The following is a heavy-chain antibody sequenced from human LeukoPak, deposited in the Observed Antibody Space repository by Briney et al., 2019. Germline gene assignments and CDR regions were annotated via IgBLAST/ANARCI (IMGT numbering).Heavy chain of an antibody. J-gene: IGHJ4*02. V-gene: IGHV3-30-3*01. CDR2: ISYDGSNK. CDR1: GFTFSSYA. CDR3: ARDHYYGSVLDW. Sequence: GGSLRLSCAASGFTFSSYAMHWVRQAPGKGLEWVAVISYDGSNKYYADSVKGRFTISRDNFKNTLYLQMNSLRAEDTAVYYCARDHYYGSVLDWWGQGTLVTVSS. D-gene: IGHD3-10*01.